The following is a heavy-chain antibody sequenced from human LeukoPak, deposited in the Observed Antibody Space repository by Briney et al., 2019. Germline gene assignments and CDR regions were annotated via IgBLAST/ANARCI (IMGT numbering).Heavy chain of an antibody. Sequence: PSETLSLTCTVSGGSISSGSYYWSWIRQPAGKGLEWIGRIYTSGSTNYNPSLKSRVTISVDTSKNQFSLKLSSVTAADTAVYYCAREVITFGGVIVRDAFDIWGQGTMVTVSS. CDR3: AREVITFGGVIVRDAFDI. CDR1: GGSISSGSYY. CDR2: IYTSGST. D-gene: IGHD3-16*02. J-gene: IGHJ3*02. V-gene: IGHV4-61*02.